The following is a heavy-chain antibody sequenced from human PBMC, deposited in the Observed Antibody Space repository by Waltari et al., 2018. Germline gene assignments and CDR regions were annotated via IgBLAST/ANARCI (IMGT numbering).Heavy chain of an antibody. J-gene: IGHJ4*02. CDR2: IYYSGST. CDR1: GGSISSYY. V-gene: IGHV4-59*01. Sequence: QVQLQESGPGLVKPSETLSLTCTVSGGSISSYYWSWIRQPPGKGLEWIGYIYYSGSTNYNPSLKSRVTISVDTSKNQFSLKLSSVTAADTAVYYCARAYYDILTGYPHFDYWRQGTLVTVSS. CDR3: ARAYYDILTGYPHFDY. D-gene: IGHD3-9*01.